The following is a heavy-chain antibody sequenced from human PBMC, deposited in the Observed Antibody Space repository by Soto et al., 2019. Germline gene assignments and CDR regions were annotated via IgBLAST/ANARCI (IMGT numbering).Heavy chain of an antibody. V-gene: IGHV1-69*13. D-gene: IGHD3-22*01. Sequence: SVKVCCEASGGTFSSYAISWVRQAPGQGLEWMGGIIPIFGTANYAQKFQGRVTITADESTSTAYMELSSLRSEDTAVYYCARGGKMYYYDSSGYLWGQGTLVTVSS. CDR2: IIPIFGTA. J-gene: IGHJ4*02. CDR1: GGTFSSYA. CDR3: ARGGKMYYYDSSGYL.